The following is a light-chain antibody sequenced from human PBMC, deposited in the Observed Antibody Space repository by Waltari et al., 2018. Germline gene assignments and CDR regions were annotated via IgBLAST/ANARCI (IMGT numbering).Light chain of an antibody. CDR2: EEN. CDR3: CSYAGRRSLM. J-gene: IGLJ3*02. CDR1: SSDIGRHNF. Sequence: QSALTQTASVSGSPGQSITISCTGTSSDIGRHNFVSWYQKSPGKAPRLIIYEENQRPSGASNRFSGSKSGNTASLTIFGLQAEDEGEYYCCSYAGRRSLMFGGGTKVTVL. V-gene: IGLV2-23*01.